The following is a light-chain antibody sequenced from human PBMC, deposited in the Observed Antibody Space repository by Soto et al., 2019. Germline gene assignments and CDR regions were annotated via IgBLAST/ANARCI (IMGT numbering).Light chain of an antibody. CDR3: QHYGSSPIT. Sequence: EIVWTQSPGPLSFSPGERATLSCRASQSVSSSYLAWYQQKPGQAPRLLIYGASSSATGIPDRFSGSGSGTDFTLTISRLEPEDFAVYYGQHYGSSPITCGQGTRLEIK. CDR1: QSVSSSY. CDR2: GAS. V-gene: IGKV3-20*01. J-gene: IGKJ5*01.